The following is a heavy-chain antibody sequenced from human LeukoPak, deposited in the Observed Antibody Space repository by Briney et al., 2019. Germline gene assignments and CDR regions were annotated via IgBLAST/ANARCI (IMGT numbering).Heavy chain of an antibody. V-gene: IGHV1-69*13. CDR1: GGTFSSYA. J-gene: IGHJ3*02. Sequence: ASVKVSCKASGGTFSSYAISWVRQAPGQGLEWMGGIIPIFGTANYAQKFQGRVTITADESTSTAYMELSSLRSEDTAVYYCARAHSIAVAGPRAFDIWGQGTMVTVSS. CDR2: IIPIFGTA. CDR3: ARAHSIAVAGPRAFDI. D-gene: IGHD6-19*01.